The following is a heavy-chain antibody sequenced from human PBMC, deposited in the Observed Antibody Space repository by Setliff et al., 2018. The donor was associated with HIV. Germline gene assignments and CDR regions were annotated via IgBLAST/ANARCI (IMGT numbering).Heavy chain of an antibody. J-gene: IGHJ6*02. CDR2: MFYSGGA. Sequence: LSLTCTVSGGSISVSSSYYWGWIRQPPGKGLEWIGNMFYSGGAYYNPSLKSRLTISVDTSKNQLSLKLTAVTAADSAMYYCARLLTAVRGYYYGFDVWGQGTTVTVSS. CDR1: GGSISVSSSYY. V-gene: IGHV4-39*01. D-gene: IGHD2-21*01. CDR3: ARLLTAVRGYYYGFDV.